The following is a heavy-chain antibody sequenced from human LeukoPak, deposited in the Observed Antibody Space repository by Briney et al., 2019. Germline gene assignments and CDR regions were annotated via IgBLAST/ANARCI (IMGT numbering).Heavy chain of an antibody. D-gene: IGHD2-21*02. Sequence: GSLSLSCAASGFTFSSYGMHWVRQAPGKGLEWVAVISYDGSNKYYADSVKGRFTISRDNSKNTLYLQMNSLRAEDTAVYYCARDPCGGDCYSDYWGQGTLVTVSS. V-gene: IGHV3-30*03. CDR1: GFTFSSYG. J-gene: IGHJ4*02. CDR2: ISYDGSNK. CDR3: ARDPCGGDCYSDY.